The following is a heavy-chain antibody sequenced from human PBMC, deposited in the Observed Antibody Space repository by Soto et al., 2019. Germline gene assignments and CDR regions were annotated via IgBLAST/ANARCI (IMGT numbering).Heavy chain of an antibody. V-gene: IGHV3-53*02. J-gene: IGHJ4*02. D-gene: IGHD4-4*01. CDR1: GFTVSSNY. CDR2: IYSGGST. Sequence: EVQLVETGGGLIQPGGSLRLSCAASGFTVSSNYMSWVRQAPGKGLEWVSVIYSGGSTYYADSVKGRFTISRDNSKNTLYLQMNSLRAEDTAVYYCAREGMSGNSYFDYWGQGTLVTVSS. CDR3: AREGMSGNSYFDY.